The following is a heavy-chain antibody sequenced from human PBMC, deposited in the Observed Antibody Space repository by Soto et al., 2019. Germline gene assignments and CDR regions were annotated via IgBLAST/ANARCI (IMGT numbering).Heavy chain of an antibody. CDR2: IDSSSFYI. CDR3: GRIRDYCSGSSCSHPFDF. V-gene: IGHV3-21*01. D-gene: IGHD2-2*01. J-gene: IGHJ4*02. CDR1: GFTYSTYS. Sequence: AGGALRVYCAVSGFTYSTYSMTWVRQAPGKGLEWVSSIDSSSFYIYYADSVRGRFTISRDNAKNSLSLQMDSLRAEDTAVYFCGRIRDYCSGSSCSHPFDFWGQGTLVPVSS.